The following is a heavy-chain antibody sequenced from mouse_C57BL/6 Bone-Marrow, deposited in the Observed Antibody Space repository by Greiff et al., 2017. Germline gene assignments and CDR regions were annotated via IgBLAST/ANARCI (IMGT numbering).Heavy chain of an antibody. CDR2: IYPRDGST. J-gene: IGHJ2*01. D-gene: IGHD2-5*01. CDR3: ARSTIVTTFDY. Sequence: QVQLKESGPELVKPGASVKLSCKASGYTFTSYDINWVKQRPGQGLEWIGWIYPRDGSTKYNEKFKGKATLTVDTSSSTAYMELHSLTSEDSAVYFCARSTIVTTFDYGGQGTTLTVSS. CDR1: GYTFTSYD. V-gene: IGHV1-85*01.